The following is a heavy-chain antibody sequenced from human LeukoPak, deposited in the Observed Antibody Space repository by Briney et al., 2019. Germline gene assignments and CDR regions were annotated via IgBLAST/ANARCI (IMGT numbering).Heavy chain of an antibody. V-gene: IGHV3-23*01. CDR1: GFTFSSYG. CDR2: ISGSGGST. Sequence: GGPLRLSCAASGFTFSSYGMSWVRQAPGKGLEWVSAISGSGGSTYYADSVKGRFTISRDNSKNTLYLQMNSLRAEDTAVYYCARSIAAAGRRYYMDVWGKGTTVTISS. CDR3: ARSIAAAGRRYYMDV. D-gene: IGHD6-13*01. J-gene: IGHJ6*03.